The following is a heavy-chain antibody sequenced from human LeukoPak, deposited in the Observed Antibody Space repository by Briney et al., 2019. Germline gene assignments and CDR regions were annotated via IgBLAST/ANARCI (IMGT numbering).Heavy chain of an antibody. J-gene: IGHJ5*02. CDR3: ARADYYYDSSGHGRFDP. CDR1: GDSISSSNYY. CDR2: IYYSGST. Sequence: SETLSLTCTVSGDSISSSNYYWGWIRQPPGKGLEWIGNIYYSGSTYYNPSLKSRVTISVDTSKNQFSLKLSSVTAADTAVYYCARADYYYDSSGHGRFDPWGQGTLVTVSS. D-gene: IGHD3-22*01. V-gene: IGHV4-39*07.